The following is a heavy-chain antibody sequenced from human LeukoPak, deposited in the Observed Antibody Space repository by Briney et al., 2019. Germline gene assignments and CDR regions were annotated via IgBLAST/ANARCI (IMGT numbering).Heavy chain of an antibody. CDR2: IFPHESDT. D-gene: IGHD2-2*02. CDR3: AKFGIRGCSSSTRCYTSFFYYGMDV. J-gene: IGHJ6*02. V-gene: IGHV5-51*01. Sequence: GGSLKISCKGSGYSFQDYWIGWVRPRPGKGAGVMGRIFPHESDTKYSPSFEGQVTISVDKSISTAYVQWGSLRVSDTAIYYCAKFGIRGCSSSTRCYTSFFYYGMDVWGQGTTVTVSS. CDR1: GYSFQDYW.